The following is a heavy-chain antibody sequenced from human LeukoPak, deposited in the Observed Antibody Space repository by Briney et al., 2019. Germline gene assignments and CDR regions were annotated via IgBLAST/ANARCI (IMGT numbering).Heavy chain of an antibody. Sequence: GGSLRLSCAASGFTFSSYAMSWVRQAPGKGLEWVSAISGSGGSTYYADSVKGRFTISRDNSKNTLYLQMNSLRVEDTAVYYCAKDQSVESPLYYFDYWGQGTLVTVSS. J-gene: IGHJ4*02. CDR2: ISGSGGST. D-gene: IGHD4-23*01. CDR1: GFTFSSYA. CDR3: AKDQSVESPLYYFDY. V-gene: IGHV3-23*01.